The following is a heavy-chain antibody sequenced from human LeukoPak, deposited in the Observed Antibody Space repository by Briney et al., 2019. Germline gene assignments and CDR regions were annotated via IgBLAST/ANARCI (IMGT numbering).Heavy chain of an antibody. D-gene: IGHD2-15*01. CDR2: INPNSGGT. CDR3: ARAPHCSGGSCPIDY. J-gene: IGHJ4*02. CDR1: GYTFTGYY. V-gene: IGHV1-2*02. Sequence: ASVKVSCKASGYTFTGYYMHWVRQAPGQGLEWMGWINPNSGGTNYAQKFQGRVTMTRDTSISTAYMELSRLRSDDTAVYYCARAPHCSGGSCPIDYWGQGTLVTVSS.